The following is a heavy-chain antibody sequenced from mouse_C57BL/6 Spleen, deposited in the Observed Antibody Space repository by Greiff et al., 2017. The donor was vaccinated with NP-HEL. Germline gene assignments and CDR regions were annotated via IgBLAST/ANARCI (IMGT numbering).Heavy chain of an antibody. CDR3: ARKPWFAD. J-gene: IGHJ3*01. Sequence: VQLQQSGPELVKPGASVKIPCKASGYTFTDYNMDWVKQSHGKSLEWIGDINPNNGGTIYNQKFKGKATLTVDKSSSTAYMELRSLTSEDTAVYYCARKPWFADWGQGTLVTVSA. CDR2: INPNNGGT. V-gene: IGHV1-18*01. CDR1: GYTFTDYN.